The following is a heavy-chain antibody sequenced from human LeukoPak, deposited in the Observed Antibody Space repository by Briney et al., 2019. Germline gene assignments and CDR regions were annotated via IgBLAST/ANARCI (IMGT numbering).Heavy chain of an antibody. D-gene: IGHD3-10*01. CDR3: ARGAPLFLWFGDGVRHLDY. CDR1: GFSFEDYA. CDR2: ISYDGSNK. Sequence: GGSLRLSCAASGFSFEDYAMHWVRQAPGKGLEWVAVISYDGSNKYYADSVKGRFTISRDNSKNTLYLQMNSLRAEDTAVYYCARGAPLFLWFGDGVRHLDYWGQGTLVTVSS. J-gene: IGHJ4*02. V-gene: IGHV3-30-3*01.